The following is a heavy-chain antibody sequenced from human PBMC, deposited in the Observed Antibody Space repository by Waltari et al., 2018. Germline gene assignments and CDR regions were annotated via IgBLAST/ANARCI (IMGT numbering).Heavy chain of an antibody. CDR1: GFTFSSYG. CDR3: AKVVSRGYFDY. D-gene: IGHD3-10*01. CDR2: ISYDGSNK. V-gene: IGHV3-30*18. J-gene: IGHJ4*02. Sequence: QVQLVESGGGVVQPGRSLRLSCAASGFTFSSYGMHWVRQAPGKGLEWVAVISYDGSNKYHADAVKGRFTISRDNSKNTLYLQMNSLRAEDTAVYYCAKVVSRGYFDYWGQGTLVTVSS.